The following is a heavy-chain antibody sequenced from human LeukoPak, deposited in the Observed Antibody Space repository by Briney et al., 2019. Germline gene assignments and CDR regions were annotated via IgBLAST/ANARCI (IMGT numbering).Heavy chain of an antibody. CDR1: GFTFSSYG. D-gene: IGHD3-3*01. Sequence: GGSLRLSCAASGFTFSSYGMHWFRQAPAKGLEWVAFIRYDGSNKYYADSVKGRFTISRDNSKNTLYLQMNSMRAEDTAVYYCAKRVFGVAQFDYWGQGTLVTVSS. J-gene: IGHJ4*02. CDR2: IRYDGSNK. CDR3: AKRVFGVAQFDY. V-gene: IGHV3-30*02.